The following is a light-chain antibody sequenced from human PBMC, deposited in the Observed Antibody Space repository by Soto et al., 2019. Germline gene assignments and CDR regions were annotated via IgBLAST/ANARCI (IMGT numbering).Light chain of an antibody. Sequence: DIQMTQSPSSLSASVGDRVTITCRASQSISSYLNWYQQKPGKAPKLLIYAASSLQSGVPSRFSGSGSGTDFTLTISSLQPEDFANYYGQQSYSTPPITFGQGTRLEIK. CDR1: QSISSY. V-gene: IGKV1-39*01. CDR2: AAS. J-gene: IGKJ5*01. CDR3: QQSYSTPPIT.